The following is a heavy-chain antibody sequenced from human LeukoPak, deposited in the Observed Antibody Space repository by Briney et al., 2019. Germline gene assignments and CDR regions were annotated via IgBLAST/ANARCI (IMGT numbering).Heavy chain of an antibody. D-gene: IGHD3-3*01. J-gene: IGHJ6*03. V-gene: IGHV3-69-1*01. CDR1: GFTFDDYA. CDR3: ARCREYDFWSGQTYYYYYMDV. CDR2: ISSSSYI. Sequence: PGGSLRLSCAASGFTFDDYAMHWVRQAPGKGLEWVSSISSSSYIYYADSVKGRFTISRDNAKNSLYLQMKSLRAEDTAVYYCARCREYDFWSGQTYYYYYMDVWGKGTTVTVSS.